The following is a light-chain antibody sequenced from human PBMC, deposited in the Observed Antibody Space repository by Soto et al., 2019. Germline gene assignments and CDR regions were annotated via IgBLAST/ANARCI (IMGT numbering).Light chain of an antibody. CDR1: QSVSSN. V-gene: IGKV3-15*01. Sequence: EIVMTQSPATLSVSPGERATLSCRASQSVSSNLAWYQQKPGQAPRLLIYGASTRATGIPARFSGSWSGTEVTLTISRLQSEDFGVYYCQQYNNWPRTFGQGTKVEIK. J-gene: IGKJ1*01. CDR2: GAS. CDR3: QQYNNWPRT.